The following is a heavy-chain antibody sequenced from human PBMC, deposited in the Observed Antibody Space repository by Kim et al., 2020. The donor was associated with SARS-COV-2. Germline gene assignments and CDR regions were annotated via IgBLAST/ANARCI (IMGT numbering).Heavy chain of an antibody. D-gene: IGHD2-2*01. J-gene: IGHJ5*02. V-gene: IGHV4-39*02. Sequence: SETLSLTCTVSGGSISSSSYYWGWIRQPPGKGLEWIGSIYYSGSTYYNPSLKSRVTISVDTSKNQFSLKLSSVTAAGTAVYYCARDQEGVVVLRRGFDPWGQGTLVTVSS. CDR3: ARDQEGVVVLRRGFDP. CDR1: GGSISSSSYY. CDR2: IYYSGST.